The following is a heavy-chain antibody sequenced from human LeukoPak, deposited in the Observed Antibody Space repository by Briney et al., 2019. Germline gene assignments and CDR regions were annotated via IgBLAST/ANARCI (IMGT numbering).Heavy chain of an antibody. CDR1: GFTVSSNF. V-gene: IGHV3-53*01. Sequence: GGSLRLSCAASGFTVSSNFLSWVRQPPGKGLEWVSDIYSGGSTYYADSVKGRFTISRDNSKNTLYLQMNSLRAEDTAVYYCTRGGGGSFPHYWGQGTLITVSS. CDR3: TRGGGGSFPHY. D-gene: IGHD2-21*01. CDR2: IYSGGST. J-gene: IGHJ4*02.